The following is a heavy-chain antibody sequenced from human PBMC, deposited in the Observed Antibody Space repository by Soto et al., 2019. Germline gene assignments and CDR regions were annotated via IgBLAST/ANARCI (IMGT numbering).Heavy chain of an antibody. CDR2: ISYDGSNK. CDR3: AKVTGYCTSASCRRDYYYYYGMDV. V-gene: IGHV3-30*18. D-gene: IGHD2-2*01. J-gene: IGHJ6*02. CDR1: GFTFSSYG. Sequence: QVQLVESGGGVVQPGRSLRLSCAASGFTFSSYGMHWVRQAPGKGLEWVAVISYDGSNKYYADSVKGRFSISRDNSKNTLYLQMNSLRAEDMAVYYCAKVTGYCTSASCRRDYYYYYGMDVWGQGTTVTVSS.